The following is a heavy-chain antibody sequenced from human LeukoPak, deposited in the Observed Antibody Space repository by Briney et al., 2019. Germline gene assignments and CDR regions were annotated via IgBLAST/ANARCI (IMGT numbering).Heavy chain of an antibody. CDR2: ISSSSSYI. V-gene: IGHV3-21*01. J-gene: IGHJ4*02. Sequence: GGSLRLSCAASGFKFSSYWMHWVRQAPGKGLEWVSSISSSSSYIYYADSMKGRFAISRDNAKKSLYLQMNSLRAEDTAVYFCAREEYGGAADYWGQGTLVTVSS. CDR1: GFKFSSYW. CDR3: AREEYGGAADY. D-gene: IGHD3-16*01.